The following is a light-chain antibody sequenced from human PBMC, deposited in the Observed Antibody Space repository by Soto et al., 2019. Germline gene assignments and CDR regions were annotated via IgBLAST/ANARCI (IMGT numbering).Light chain of an antibody. V-gene: IGKV3-15*01. Sequence: PGESATLSCRASQSVSYNLAWYQQRPGQPPRLLIYAASTRATSVPVRFSGSGSGTDFTLTISSLQSEDSAVYYCRQYNNWPPLTFGGGTKVEI. J-gene: IGKJ4*01. CDR3: RQYNNWPPLT. CDR1: QSVSYN. CDR2: AAS.